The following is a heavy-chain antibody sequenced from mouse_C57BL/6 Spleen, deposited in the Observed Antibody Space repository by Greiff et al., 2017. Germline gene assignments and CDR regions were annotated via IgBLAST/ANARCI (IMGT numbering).Heavy chain of an antibody. Sequence: EVKLVESGGGLVKPGGSLKLSCAASGFTFSSYAMSWVRQTPEKRLEWVATISDGGSYTYYPDNVKGRFTISRDNAKNNLYLQMSHLKSEDTAMYYCARDTLLEGYAMDYWGQGTSVTVSS. D-gene: IGHD2-10*01. CDR2: ISDGGSYT. J-gene: IGHJ4*01. CDR3: ARDTLLEGYAMDY. CDR1: GFTFSSYA. V-gene: IGHV5-4*01.